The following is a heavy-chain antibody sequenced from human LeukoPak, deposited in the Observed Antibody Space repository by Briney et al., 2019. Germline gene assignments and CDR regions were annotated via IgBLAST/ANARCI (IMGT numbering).Heavy chain of an antibody. CDR3: TRGFRRYCSGGSCYELPDY. CDR2: ISSSSSTI. CDR1: GFTFSSYS. J-gene: IGHJ4*02. V-gene: IGHV3-48*01. D-gene: IGHD2-15*01. Sequence: GGSLRLSCAASGFTFSSYSMNWVRQAPGKGLEWVSYISSSSSTIYYADSVKGRFTISRDNAKNSLYLQMNSLRAEDTAVYYCTRGFRRYCSGGSCYELPDYWGQGTLVTVSS.